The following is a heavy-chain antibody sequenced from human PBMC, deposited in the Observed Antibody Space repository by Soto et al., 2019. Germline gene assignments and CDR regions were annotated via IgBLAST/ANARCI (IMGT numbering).Heavy chain of an antibody. Sequence: PGGSLRLSCAASGFTFSSYGMHWVRQAPGKGLEWVAVISYDGSNKYYADSVKGRFTISRDNSKNTLYLQMNSLRAEDTAVYYYAKSTGYCSGGSCYYKYYYYYGMDVWGQGTTVTVSS. D-gene: IGHD2-15*01. CDR2: ISYDGSNK. J-gene: IGHJ6*02. V-gene: IGHV3-30*18. CDR3: AKSTGYCSGGSCYYKYYYYYGMDV. CDR1: GFTFSSYG.